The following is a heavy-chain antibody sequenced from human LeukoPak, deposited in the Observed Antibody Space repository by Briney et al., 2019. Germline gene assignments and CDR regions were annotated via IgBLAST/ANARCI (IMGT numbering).Heavy chain of an antibody. Sequence: GGSLRLSCAASGFTFSSYGMHWVRQAPGKGLEWVAVIWDDGSNKYYADSVKGRFTISRDNSKNTLYLQMNSVSAEDTAAYYCARAGGYSSGWYPYYFDYWGQGTLVTVSS. D-gene: IGHD6-19*01. CDR2: IWDDGSNK. CDR1: GFTFSSYG. J-gene: IGHJ4*02. V-gene: IGHV3-33*01. CDR3: ARAGGYSSGWYPYYFDY.